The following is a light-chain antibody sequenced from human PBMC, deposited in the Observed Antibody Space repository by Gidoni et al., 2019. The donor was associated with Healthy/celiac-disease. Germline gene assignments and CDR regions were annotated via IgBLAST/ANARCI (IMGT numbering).Light chain of an antibody. Sequence: DIQMTQSPSSLSASVGDRVTITCRASQSISSSLNWYQQKPGKAPKLLIYAASSLQSGVPPRFSGSGSGTDFTLTISSLQPEDFATYYCQQSYSTPTFGGGTKVEIK. CDR2: AAS. CDR3: QQSYSTPT. J-gene: IGKJ4*01. CDR1: QSISSS. V-gene: IGKV1-39*01.